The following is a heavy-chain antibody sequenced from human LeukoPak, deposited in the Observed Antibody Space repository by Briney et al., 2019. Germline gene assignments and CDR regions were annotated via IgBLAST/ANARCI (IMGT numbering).Heavy chain of an antibody. D-gene: IGHD1-26*01. CDR3: AKRRLSGSSAWDAFDF. Sequence: GGSLRLSCVASGFTFSNYAMNWVRQAPGKGLEWVSAVGDSGVNRVYADSVKGRFTISRDNSKNTVGLQMNSPRAEDTAVYYCAKRRLSGSSAWDAFDFWGQGTMVTVSS. CDR2: VGDSGVNR. J-gene: IGHJ3*01. V-gene: IGHV3-23*01. CDR1: GFTFSNYA.